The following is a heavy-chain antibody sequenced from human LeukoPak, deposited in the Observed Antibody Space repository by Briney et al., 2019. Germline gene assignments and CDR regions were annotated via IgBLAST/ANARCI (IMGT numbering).Heavy chain of an antibody. CDR2: IYPGDSDT. V-gene: IGHV5-51*01. CDR1: GYSFTTYW. Sequence: HGESLKISCKGSGYSFTTYWIDWVRQVPGKGLEWMGIIYPGDSDTRYSPSFQGQVTISADKSISTAYLQWSSLKASDTAIYFCARRDMATAEFDYWGQGTLVTVSS. J-gene: IGHJ4*02. CDR3: ARRDMATAEFDY. D-gene: IGHD5-24*01.